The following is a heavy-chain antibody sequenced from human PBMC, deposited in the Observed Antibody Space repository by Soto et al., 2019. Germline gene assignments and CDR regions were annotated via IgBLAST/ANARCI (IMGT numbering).Heavy chain of an antibody. V-gene: IGHV4-31*03. Sequence: SETLSLTCTVSGGSISSGGYYWSWIRQHPGKGLEWIGYIYYSGSTYYNPSLKSRVTISVDTSKNQFSLKLSSVTAADTAVYYCARGPSGSYYYYFEYWGQGTLVTVAS. CDR1: GGSISSGGYY. CDR2: IYYSGST. D-gene: IGHD1-26*01. CDR3: ARGPSGSYYYYFEY. J-gene: IGHJ4*02.